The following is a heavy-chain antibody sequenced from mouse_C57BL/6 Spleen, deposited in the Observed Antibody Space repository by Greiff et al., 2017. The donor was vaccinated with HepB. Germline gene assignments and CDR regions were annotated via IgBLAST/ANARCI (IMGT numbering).Heavy chain of an antibody. CDR3: AREGGYESFAY. Sequence: VQLQQSGPELVKPGASVKMSCKASGYTFTDYNMHWVKQSHGKSLEWIGYINPNNGGTIYNQKFKGKATLTVNKSSSTAYMELRSLTSEDSAVYYCAREGGYESFAYWGQGTLVTVSA. J-gene: IGHJ3*01. CDR2: INPNNGGT. V-gene: IGHV1-22*01. CDR1: GYTFTDYN. D-gene: IGHD2-2*01.